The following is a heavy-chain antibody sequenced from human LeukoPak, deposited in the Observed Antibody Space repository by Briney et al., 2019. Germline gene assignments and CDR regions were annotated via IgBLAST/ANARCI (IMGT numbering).Heavy chain of an antibody. J-gene: IGHJ4*02. D-gene: IGHD4/OR15-4a*01. CDR3: SKSGGFGASPYYDY. CDR1: GFSFSSYD. V-gene: IGHV3-23*01. CDR2: ISESDGST. Sequence: PGGSLRLSCAASGFSFSSYDMCWVRQAPGKGLEWVSGISESDGSTYYPGSVKGRFTISRDNSRNTLYLQMNSLRADDTAVYFCSKSGGFGASPYYDYWGQGALVTVSS.